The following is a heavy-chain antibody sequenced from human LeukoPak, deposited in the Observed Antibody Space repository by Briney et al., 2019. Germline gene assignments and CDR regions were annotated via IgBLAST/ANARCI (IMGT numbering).Heavy chain of an antibody. Sequence: PGRSLRLSCAASGFTFSSYGMHWVRQAPGKGLEWVAVISYDGSNKYYADSVKGRFTISRDNSKNTLYLQMNSLRAEDTAVYYCARDPGLAFDYWGQGTLVTVSS. CDR1: GFTFSSYG. CDR2: ISYDGSNK. J-gene: IGHJ4*02. CDR3: ARDPGLAFDY. V-gene: IGHV3-30*03. D-gene: IGHD6-19*01.